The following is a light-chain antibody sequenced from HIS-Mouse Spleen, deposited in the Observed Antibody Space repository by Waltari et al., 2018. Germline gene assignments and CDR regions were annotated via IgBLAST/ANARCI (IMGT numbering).Light chain of an antibody. CDR2: RNN. CDR1: SSKLGSNY. V-gene: IGLV1-47*01. Sequence: QSVLTQPPSASGTPGQRVTISCSGSSSKLGSNYVYWYQQLPGTAPKLLIYRNNRRPSGGPDRFAGSKSGTSASLAISGLRSEDEADYYCAAWDDSLSGPVFGGGTKLTVL. J-gene: IGLJ3*02. CDR3: AAWDDSLSGPV.